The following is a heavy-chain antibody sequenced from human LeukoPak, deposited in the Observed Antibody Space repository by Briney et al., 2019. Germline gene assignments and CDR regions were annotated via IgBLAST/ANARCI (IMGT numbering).Heavy chain of an antibody. CDR2: INAGNGNT. D-gene: IGHD3-10*01. J-gene: IGHJ3*02. V-gene: IGHV1-3*01. CDR1: GYTFTSYA. CDR3: ARVTMVRGVIRAFDI. Sequence: ASVKVSCKASGYTFTSYAMHWVRQAPGQRLEWMGWINAGNGNTKYSQKFQGRVTITRDTSASTAYMELSSLKDTAAYYCARVTMVRGVIRAFDIWGQGTMVTVSS.